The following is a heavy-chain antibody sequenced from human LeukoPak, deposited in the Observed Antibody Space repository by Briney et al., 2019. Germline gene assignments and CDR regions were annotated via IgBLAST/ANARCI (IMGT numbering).Heavy chain of an antibody. Sequence: ASVKVSCKASGGTFSSYAISWVRQAPGQGLEWMGGIIPIFGTANYAQKFQGRVTITADESTSTAYMELSSLRSEDTAVYYCAREGEWGNWFDPWGQGTLVTVSS. CDR1: GGTFSSYA. D-gene: IGHD3-16*01. V-gene: IGHV1-69*13. J-gene: IGHJ5*02. CDR2: IIPIFGTA. CDR3: AREGEWGNWFDP.